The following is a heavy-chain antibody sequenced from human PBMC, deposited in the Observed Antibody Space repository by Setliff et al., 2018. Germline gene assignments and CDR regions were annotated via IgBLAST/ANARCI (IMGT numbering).Heavy chain of an antibody. J-gene: IGHJ4*02. CDR3: AKERYFDWFFEE. Sequence: NPSETLSLTCDVYDGAFSTYYWTWIRQPPGKGLEWIGDMHQSGRINFNPSLKSRVTMSADPSKNQFSLKVTSVTAADTARYYCAKERYFDWFFEEWGQGTLVTVSS. CDR1: DGAFSTYY. CDR2: MHQSGRI. D-gene: IGHD3-9*01. V-gene: IGHV4-34*01.